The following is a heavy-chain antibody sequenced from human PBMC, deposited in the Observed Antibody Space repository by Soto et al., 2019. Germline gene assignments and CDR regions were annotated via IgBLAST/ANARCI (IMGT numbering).Heavy chain of an antibody. CDR3: AKDRRERKWELPTFDY. CDR2: ISGSGGST. V-gene: IGHV3-23*01. D-gene: IGHD1-26*01. Sequence: GGSLRLSCAASGFTFSSYAMSWVRQAPGKGLEWVSAISGSGGSTYYADSVKGRFTISRDNSKNTLYLQMNSLRAEDTAVYYCAKDRRERKWELPTFDYWGQGTLVTVSS. J-gene: IGHJ4*02. CDR1: GFTFSSYA.